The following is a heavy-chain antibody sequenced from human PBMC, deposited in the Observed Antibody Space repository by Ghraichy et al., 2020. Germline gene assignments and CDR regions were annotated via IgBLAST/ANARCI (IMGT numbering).Heavy chain of an antibody. D-gene: IGHD6-19*01. CDR3: ARDRTWLAKKQGSFDY. Sequence: GESLNISCAASGFTFSSYSMNWVRQAPGKGLEWVSSISSSSSYIYYADSVKGRFTISRDNAKNSLYLQMNSLRAEDTAVYYCARDRTWLAKKQGSFDYWGQGTLVTVSS. CDR2: ISSSSSYI. J-gene: IGHJ4*02. V-gene: IGHV3-21*01. CDR1: GFTFSSYS.